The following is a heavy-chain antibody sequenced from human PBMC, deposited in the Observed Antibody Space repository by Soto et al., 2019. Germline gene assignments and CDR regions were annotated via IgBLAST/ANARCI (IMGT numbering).Heavy chain of an antibody. V-gene: IGHV3-30*18. CDR1: GFTFSSYG. J-gene: IGHJ6*02. CDR2: ISYDGSNK. D-gene: IGHD6-13*01. CDR3: AKDIRSSSSWYGGHSYYGMDV. Sequence: PGGSLRLSCAASGFTFSSYGMHWVRQAPGKGLEWVAVISYDGSNKYYADSVKGRFTISRDNSKNTLYLQMNSLRAEDTAVYYCAKDIRSSSSWYGGHSYYGMDVWGQGTTVTVSS.